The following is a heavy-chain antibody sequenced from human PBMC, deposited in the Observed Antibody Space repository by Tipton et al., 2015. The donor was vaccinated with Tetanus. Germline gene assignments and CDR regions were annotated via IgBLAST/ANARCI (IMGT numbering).Heavy chain of an antibody. CDR1: GFTFSGYG. Sequence: VQLVQSGGGVVQPGGSLKLSCAASGFTFSGYGIDWVRQAPGKGLAWVSSMRSSGDPTYSADSVKGRFTISRDNSKNTLYLQMNSLRAEDTAVYYCAKSAPGGGYNHFDYWGQGTLVTVSS. J-gene: IGHJ4*02. D-gene: IGHD5-24*01. CDR2: MRSSGDPT. CDR3: AKSAPGGGYNHFDY. V-gene: IGHV3-23*04.